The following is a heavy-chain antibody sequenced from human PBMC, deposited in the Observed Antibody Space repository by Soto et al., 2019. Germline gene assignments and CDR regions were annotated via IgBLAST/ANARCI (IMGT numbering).Heavy chain of an antibody. D-gene: IGHD1-1*01. CDR2: INAGNGNT. CDR1: GYTFTSYA. Sequence: QVQLVQSGAEVKKPGASVKVSCKASGYTFTSYAMHWVRQAPGQRLEWMGWINAGNGNTKYSQKFQGRVTITRDTAASKAYMALSSLRSEDTAVYYCSRHDLRPGGTTGYGYYYYMVVWGKGTTVTVSS. V-gene: IGHV1-3*01. CDR3: SRHDLRPGGTTGYGYYYYMVV. J-gene: IGHJ6*03.